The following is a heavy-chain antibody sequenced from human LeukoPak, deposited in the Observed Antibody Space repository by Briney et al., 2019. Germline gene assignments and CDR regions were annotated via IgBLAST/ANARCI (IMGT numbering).Heavy chain of an antibody. D-gene: IGHD4-17*01. Sequence: PSETLSLTCAVSGGTISSGGYSWSWIRQPPRKGLEWIGYIYHSGSTYYNPSLKSRVTISVDRSKNQFSLRLSSVTAADTAVYYCARGHGDYPFDYWGQGTLVTVSS. CDR3: ARGHGDYPFDY. CDR1: GGTISSGGYS. CDR2: IYHSGST. V-gene: IGHV4-30-2*01. J-gene: IGHJ4*02.